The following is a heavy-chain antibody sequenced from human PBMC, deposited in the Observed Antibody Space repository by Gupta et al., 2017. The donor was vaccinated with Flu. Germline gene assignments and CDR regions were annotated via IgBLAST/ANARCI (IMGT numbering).Heavy chain of an antibody. CDR3: ARDVVIVVGNYYYYGMDV. CDR2: ISSSSSYI. J-gene: IGHJ6*02. D-gene: IGHD3-22*01. CDR1: AFTVSRYS. Sequence: EVKMVESGGGLVKPGGSLRRSCAAYAFTVSRYSMNWVRRAHGKGLECVSSISSSSSYIYYADSVKGRFTISRDNSKNSLYLQMNSLTAYDTAVYYCARDVVIVVGNYYYYGMDVWGQGTTVTVSS. V-gene: IGHV3-21*01.